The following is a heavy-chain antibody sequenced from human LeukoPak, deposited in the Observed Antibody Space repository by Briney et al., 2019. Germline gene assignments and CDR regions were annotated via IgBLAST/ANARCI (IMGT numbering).Heavy chain of an antibody. V-gene: IGHV3-7*05. J-gene: IGHJ4*02. CDR1: GFTFSSYA. CDR2: IKQDGSEK. CDR3: ARQDNYGDYEDY. Sequence: GGSLRLSCAASGFTFSSYAMTWVRQAPGKGLEWVANIKQDGSEKYYVDSVKGRFTISRDNAKNSLYLQMNSLRAEDTAVYYCARQDNYGDYEDYWGQGTLVTVSS. D-gene: IGHD4-17*01.